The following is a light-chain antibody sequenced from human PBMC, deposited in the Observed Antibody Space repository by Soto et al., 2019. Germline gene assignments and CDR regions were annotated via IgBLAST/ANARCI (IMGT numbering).Light chain of an antibody. CDR2: EVS. Sequence: QSALTQPTSASGSPGQSVTISCTGTRSDVGGYNYVSWYQQHPGKAPKLMIYEVSKRPSGVPDRFSGSKSGNTASLTVSGLQAEDEADYYCSSYAGSNNVVFGGGTKVTVL. CDR3: SSYAGSNNVV. J-gene: IGLJ2*01. V-gene: IGLV2-8*01. CDR1: RSDVGGYNY.